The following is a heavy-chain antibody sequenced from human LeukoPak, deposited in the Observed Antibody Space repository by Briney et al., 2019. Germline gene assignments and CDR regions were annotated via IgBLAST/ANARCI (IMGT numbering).Heavy chain of an antibody. D-gene: IGHD5-18*01. CDR2: ISGNGGRT. V-gene: IGHV3-23*01. CDR1: GFTFSSYA. CDR3: AKVRDLDTVLGRFDN. Sequence: GGSLRLSRVASGFTFSSYAMSWVRQAPGKGLEWVSVISGNGGRTYYADSVKGRFTISRDNSKNTLYLQMNSLRAEDTAVYYCAKVRDLDTVLGRFDNWGQGTLVTVSS. J-gene: IGHJ5*02.